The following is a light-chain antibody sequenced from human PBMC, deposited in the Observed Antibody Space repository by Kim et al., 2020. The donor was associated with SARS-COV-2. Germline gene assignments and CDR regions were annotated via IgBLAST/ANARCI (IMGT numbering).Light chain of an antibody. CDR1: NIESKS. CDR2: YDS. CDR3: QVWDSSSDHRV. J-gene: IGLJ3*02. Sequence: SYELTQPPSLSVAPGKTARITCGGNNIESKSVHWNQQKTGQAPVLVIYYDSDRPSGIPERFSGSNSGNTATLTISRVEAGDEADYYCQVWDSSSDHRVFGGGTQLTVL. V-gene: IGLV3-21*04.